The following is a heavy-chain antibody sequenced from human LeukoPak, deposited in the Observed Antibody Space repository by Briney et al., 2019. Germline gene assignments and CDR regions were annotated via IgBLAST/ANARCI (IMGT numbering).Heavy chain of an antibody. CDR3: AKKTYDILTGYYDY. CDR2: IYSGGNT. CDR1: GFTVSSNY. Sequence: GGSLRLSCAASGFTVSSNYMSWVRQAPGKGLEWVSVIYSGGNTYYADSVKGRFTISRDNSKNTLYLQMNSLRAEDTAVYYCAKKTYDILTGYYDYWGQGTLVTVSS. V-gene: IGHV3-53*01. D-gene: IGHD3-9*01. J-gene: IGHJ4*02.